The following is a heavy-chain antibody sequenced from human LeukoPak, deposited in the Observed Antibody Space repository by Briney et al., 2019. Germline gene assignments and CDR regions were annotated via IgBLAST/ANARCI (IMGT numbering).Heavy chain of an antibody. CDR1: GSTFSSYA. J-gene: IGHJ4*02. V-gene: IGHV3-23*01. CDR2: ISGSGGST. Sequence: GGSLRLSCAASGSTFSSYAMSWVRQAPGKGLEWVSAISGSGGSTYYADSVKGRFTISRDNSKNTLYLQMNSLRAEDTAVYYCAKDTRYFDWLSETYWGQGTLVTVSS. CDR3: AKDTRYFDWLSETY. D-gene: IGHD3-9*01.